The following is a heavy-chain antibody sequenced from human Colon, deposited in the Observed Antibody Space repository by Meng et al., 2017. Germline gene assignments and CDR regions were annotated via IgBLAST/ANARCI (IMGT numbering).Heavy chain of an antibody. CDR1: TESISSTSW. CDR2: TSHSGNI. CDR3: VRNFDS. J-gene: IGHJ4*02. Sequence: QVQLQESVPGLVKPSETLSLTCAVSTESISSTSWWSWVRQPPGKGLEWIGETSHSGNIKYNPSLKSRVIISVDKSENQVSLKLSSVTAADTAVYYCVRNFDSWGQGILVTVSS. V-gene: IGHV4-4*02.